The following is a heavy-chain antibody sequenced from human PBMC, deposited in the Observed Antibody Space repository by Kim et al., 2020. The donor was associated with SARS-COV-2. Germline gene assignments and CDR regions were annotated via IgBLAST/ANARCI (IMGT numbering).Heavy chain of an antibody. Sequence: SETLSLTCTVSGGSISSYYWSWIRQHPGKGLEWIGYIYYSGSTNYNPSLRSRVTISVDTSKNQVSLKLSSVTAADTAVYYCARDLWCISGWSDSFDIWGQGTMVTVSS. V-gene: IGHV4-59*01. CDR1: GGSISSYY. CDR3: ARDLWCISGWSDSFDI. J-gene: IGHJ3*02. CDR2: IYYSGST. D-gene: IGHD6-19*01.